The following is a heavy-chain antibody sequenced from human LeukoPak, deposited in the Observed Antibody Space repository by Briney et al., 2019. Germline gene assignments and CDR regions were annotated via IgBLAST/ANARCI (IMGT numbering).Heavy chain of an antibody. CDR2: IKQDESEI. CDR1: GFTFNTYW. Sequence: GGSLRLSCAASGFTFNTYWMSWVRQAPGKGLEWVANIKQDESEIYYVDSVKGRFTISRDNAKSSLYLQMDSLRAEDTAVCYCARDKIVGATFFDYWGQGTLVTVSS. D-gene: IGHD1-26*01. J-gene: IGHJ4*02. V-gene: IGHV3-7*01. CDR3: ARDKIVGATFFDY.